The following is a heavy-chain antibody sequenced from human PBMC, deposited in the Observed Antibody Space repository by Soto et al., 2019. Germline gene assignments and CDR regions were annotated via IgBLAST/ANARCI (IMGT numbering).Heavy chain of an antibody. D-gene: IGHD1-1*01. CDR3: ARDTRSLEAPYHYYGLDV. CDR1: GDSINSGNYY. J-gene: IGHJ6*02. V-gene: IGHV4-61*01. Sequence: QVQLQESGPGLVKPSETLSLTCTVSGDSINSGNYYWSWIRQSPGKGLEWLGYVFYTGSTNHNPSLTGRVTFSLGMSRKQFSLRLKSVTAADTGVYYCARDTRSLEAPYHYYGLDVWGQGTTVTVSS. CDR2: VFYTGST.